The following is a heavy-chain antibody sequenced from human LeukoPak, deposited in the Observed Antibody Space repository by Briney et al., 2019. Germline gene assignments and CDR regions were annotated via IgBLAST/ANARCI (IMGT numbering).Heavy chain of an antibody. CDR1: EYSFPNYW. CDR2: IYPADSDT. J-gene: IGHJ4*02. CDR3: ARWSSDSRGYYYFLEF. D-gene: IGHD3-22*01. Sequence: GESLKISCEGSEYSFPNYWIGWVRQMPGKGLEWMAIIYPADSDTRYSPSFQGQVTISADKSISTAYLQWSSLKASDTAMYYCARWSSDSRGYYYFLEFWGQGTLVTVSS. V-gene: IGHV5-51*01.